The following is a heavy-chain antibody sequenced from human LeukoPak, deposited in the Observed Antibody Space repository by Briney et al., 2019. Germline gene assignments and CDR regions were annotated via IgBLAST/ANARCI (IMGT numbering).Heavy chain of an antibody. Sequence: SETLFLTCSVSGGSISNGDYYWSWVRQPPGKGLEWIGYIYYSGSTYYNPSLKSRVTISVDMSKNQFSLKLSSVTAADTAVYYCARHPPSAAPIAWGQGTLVTVSS. V-gene: IGHV4-30-4*01. CDR2: IYYSGST. J-gene: IGHJ4*02. D-gene: IGHD2-21*01. CDR1: GGSISNGDYY. CDR3: ARHPPSAAPIA.